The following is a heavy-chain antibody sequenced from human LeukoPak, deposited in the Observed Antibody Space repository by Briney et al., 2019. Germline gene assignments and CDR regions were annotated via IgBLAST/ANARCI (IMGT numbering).Heavy chain of an antibody. D-gene: IGHD6-19*01. V-gene: IGHV3-53*01. CDR1: GFTVSSNY. Sequence: TGGSLRLSCAASGFTVSSNYMSWVRQAPGKGLEWVSVIYSGGSTYYADSVKGRFTISRDNSKNTLYLQMNSLRAEDTAVYYCARTVSSGWLGAFDYFDYWGQGTLVTVSS. CDR3: ARTVSSGWLGAFDYFDY. CDR2: IYSGGST. J-gene: IGHJ4*02.